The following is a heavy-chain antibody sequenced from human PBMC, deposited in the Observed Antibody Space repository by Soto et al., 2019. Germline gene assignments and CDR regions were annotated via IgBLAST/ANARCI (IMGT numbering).Heavy chain of an antibody. CDR3: ATAEVDY. CDR1: GYTFGNHW. CDR2: MNSDGSLI. J-gene: IGHJ4*02. Sequence: GGSLRLSCAVAGYTFGNHWMHWVRQAPGKGLEWVSRMNSDGSLINYADSVKGRFTVSRDNAKNTLYLQMNSLRVEDTAVYYCATAEVDYWGPGTLVTVSS. V-gene: IGHV3-74*01.